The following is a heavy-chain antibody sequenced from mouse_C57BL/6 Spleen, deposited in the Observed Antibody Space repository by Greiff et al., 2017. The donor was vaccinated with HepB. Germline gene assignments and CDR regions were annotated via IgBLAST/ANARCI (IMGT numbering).Heavy chain of an antibody. Sequence: EVKLVESGGGLVKPGGSLKLSCAASGFTFSDYGMHWVRQAPEKGLEWVAYISSGSSTIYYADTVKGRFTISRDNAKNTLFLQMTSLRSEDTAMYYCARPYYYGAWFAYWGQGTLSLSLQ. V-gene: IGHV5-17*01. CDR1: GFTFSDYG. CDR3: ARPYYYGAWFAY. J-gene: IGHJ3*01. D-gene: IGHD1-1*01. CDR2: ISSGSSTI.